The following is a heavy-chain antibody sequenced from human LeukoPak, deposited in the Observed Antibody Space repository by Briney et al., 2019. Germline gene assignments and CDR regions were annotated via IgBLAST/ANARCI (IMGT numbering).Heavy chain of an antibody. D-gene: IGHD3-22*01. CDR1: GGTFSSYA. Sequence: VASVKVSCKASGGTFSSYAISWVRQAPGQGLEWMGRIIPIFGTANYAQKFQGRVTITTDESTSTAYMELSSLRSEDTAVYYCASMSEYYDSSGYNYWGQGTLVTVSS. J-gene: IGHJ4*02. CDR2: IIPIFGTA. CDR3: ASMSEYYDSSGYNY. V-gene: IGHV1-69*05.